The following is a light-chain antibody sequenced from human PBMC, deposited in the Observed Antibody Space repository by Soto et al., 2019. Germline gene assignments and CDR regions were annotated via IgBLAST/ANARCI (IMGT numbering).Light chain of an antibody. CDR3: QQSYRTPYT. CDR1: QTINSY. J-gene: IGKJ2*01. V-gene: IGKV1-39*01. CDR2: AAS. Sequence: DLQMTQFPSSLSASVGDRVTITCRASQTINSYLNWYQHKPGKAPKLLIYAASTLQSGVPSRFSGSGSGTDFTLTISSLQPEDFATYYCQQSYRTPYTFGQGTKLEIK.